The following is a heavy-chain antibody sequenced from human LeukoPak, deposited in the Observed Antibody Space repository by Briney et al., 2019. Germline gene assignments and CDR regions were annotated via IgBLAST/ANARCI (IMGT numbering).Heavy chain of an antibody. V-gene: IGHV3-23*01. D-gene: IGHD2-2*01. CDR2: ISGSGGST. J-gene: IGHJ5*02. CDR3: AKGGYCSSTSCYGRENWFDP. CDR1: GFIFSSYA. Sequence: GGSLRLSCAASGFIFSSYAMSWVRQAPGKGLEWVSAISGSGGSTYYADSVKGRFTISRDNSKNTLYLQMNSLRAEDTAVYYCAKGGYCSSTSCYGRENWFDPWGQGTLVTVSS.